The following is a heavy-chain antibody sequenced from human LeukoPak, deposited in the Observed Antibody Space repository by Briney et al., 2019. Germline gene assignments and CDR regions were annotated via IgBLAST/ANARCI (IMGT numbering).Heavy chain of an antibody. CDR2: IYYSGST. V-gene: IGHV4-59*08. J-gene: IGHJ3*02. D-gene: IGHD3-10*01. CDR3: ARATYYYGSGSPWAFDI. CDR1: GGSISSYY. Sequence: PSETLSLICTVSGGSISSYYWSWIRQPPGKGLEWIGYIYYSGSTNYNPSLKSRVTISVDTSKNQFSLKLSSVTAADTAVYYCARATYYYGSGSPWAFDIWGQGTMVTVSS.